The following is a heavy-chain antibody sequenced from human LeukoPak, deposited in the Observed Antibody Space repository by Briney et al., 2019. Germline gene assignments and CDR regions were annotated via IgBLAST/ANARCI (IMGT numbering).Heavy chain of an antibody. CDR3: AREAAGTYSVDC. Sequence: ASVKVSCKASGYTFTVYYMHWVRQAPGQGLEWMGWINPNSGGTNYAQKFQGRVTMTRDTSINTAYMELSRLRSDDTAVYYCAREAAGTYSVDCWGQGTLVTVSS. D-gene: IGHD6-19*01. V-gene: IGHV1-2*02. CDR2: INPNSGGT. J-gene: IGHJ4*02. CDR1: GYTFTVYY.